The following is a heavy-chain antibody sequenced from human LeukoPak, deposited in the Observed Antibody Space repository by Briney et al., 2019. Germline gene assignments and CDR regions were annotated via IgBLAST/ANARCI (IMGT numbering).Heavy chain of an antibody. CDR2: IYHSGST. CDR3: ASSLTRRRPADY. CDR1: GYSISSGYY. V-gene: IGHV4-38-2*02. J-gene: IGHJ4*02. Sequence: SETLSLTCTVSGYSISSGYYWGWIRQPPGKGLEWIGSIYHSGSTYYNPSLKSRVTISVDTSKNQFSLKLSSVTAADTAVYYCASSLTRRRPADYWGQGTLVTVSS. D-gene: IGHD1-14*01.